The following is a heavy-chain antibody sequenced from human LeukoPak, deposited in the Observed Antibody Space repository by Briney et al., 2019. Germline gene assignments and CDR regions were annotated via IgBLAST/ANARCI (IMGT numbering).Heavy chain of an antibody. V-gene: IGHV3-23*01. Sequence: GGSLRLSCAASGFTFSSYAMSWVRQAPGKGLEWVSAISGSGGSTYYADSVKGRFTISRDNAKNSLYLQMNSLRAEDTAVYYCAGFGELLLDYWGQGTLVTVSS. J-gene: IGHJ4*02. CDR3: AGFGELLLDY. CDR2: ISGSGGST. CDR1: GFTFSSYA. D-gene: IGHD3-10*01.